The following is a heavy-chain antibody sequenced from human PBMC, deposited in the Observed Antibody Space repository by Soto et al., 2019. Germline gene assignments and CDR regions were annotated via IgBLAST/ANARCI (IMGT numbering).Heavy chain of an antibody. CDR2: INPNSGGT. D-gene: IGHD1-1*01. CDR1: GYTFTGYY. V-gene: IGHV1-2*02. Sequence: ASVKVTCKASGYTFTGYYMHWVRQAPGQGLEWMGWINPNSGGTNYAQKFQGRVTMTRDTSISTAYMELSRLRSYDTAVYYCARGYILTGAFEIWVQGTMVTVSS. J-gene: IGHJ3*02. CDR3: ARGYILTGAFEI.